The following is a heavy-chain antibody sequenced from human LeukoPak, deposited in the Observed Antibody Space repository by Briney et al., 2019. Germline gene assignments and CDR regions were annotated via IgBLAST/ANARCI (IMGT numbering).Heavy chain of an antibody. D-gene: IGHD3-22*01. CDR1: GYTFSGYY. CDR2: INPNSGGT. J-gene: IGHJ1*01. CDR3: ARGYYDSSDYEYFQH. Sequence: ASVKVSCKASGYTFSGYYLHWVRQAPGQGLEWMGWINPNSGGTNSAQKFQGRATMTRDTSIITAYMELSRLRSDDTAVYFCARGYYDSSDYEYFQHWGQGTLVTVSS. V-gene: IGHV1-2*02.